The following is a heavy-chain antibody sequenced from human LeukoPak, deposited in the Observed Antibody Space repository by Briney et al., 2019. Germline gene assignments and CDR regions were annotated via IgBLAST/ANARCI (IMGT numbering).Heavy chain of an antibody. CDR3: AKRGLVSGWPFDY. D-gene: IGHD6-19*01. CDR2: ISGGGGST. CDR1: GFTFSSYA. J-gene: IGHJ4*02. V-gene: IGHV3-23*01. Sequence: GGSLRLSCAASGFTFSSYAVSWVRQAPGKGLEWGSVISGGGGSTYYADSVKGRFTISRDNSKNTLYLQMNSLRAEDTAVYCCAKRGLVSGWPFDYWGQGTLVTVSS.